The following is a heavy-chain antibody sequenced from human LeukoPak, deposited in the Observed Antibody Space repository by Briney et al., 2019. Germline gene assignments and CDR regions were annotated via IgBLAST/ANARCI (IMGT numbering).Heavy chain of an antibody. CDR1: VVVFIENW. J-gene: IGHJ4*02. CDR3: GVGGRSPVRGGYYFDS. V-gene: IGHV3-74*01. D-gene: IGHD3-10*01. Sequence: GMALRHSCEASVVVFIENWMRGVCQVPGKGLVWVSREKCVGTSLRHVYSVRGRVAMSRDVAMNTRYMQISSLRTDDTAVYYCGVGGRSPVRGGYYFDSWGRGTLVTVS. CDR2: EKCVGTSL.